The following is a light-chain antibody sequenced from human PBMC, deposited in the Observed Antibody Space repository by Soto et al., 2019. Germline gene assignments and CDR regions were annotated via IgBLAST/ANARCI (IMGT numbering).Light chain of an antibody. CDR1: SSDVGGYNY. V-gene: IGLV2-14*03. CDR3: SSYTSSITLV. Sequence: QPASVSGSPGQSITISCTGTSSDVGGYNYVSWYQQHPGKAPKLMIYDVSNRPSGVSNRFSGSKSGNTASLSISGLQAEDEADYYCSSYTSSITLVFGGGTKVTVL. J-gene: IGLJ2*01. CDR2: DVS.